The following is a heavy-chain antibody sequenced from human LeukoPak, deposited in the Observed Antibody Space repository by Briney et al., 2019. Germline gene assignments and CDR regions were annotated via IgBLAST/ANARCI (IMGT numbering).Heavy chain of an antibody. V-gene: IGHV3-30*18. Sequence: GGSLRLSCAASGFTFSSYGTHWVRQAPGKGLEWVAVISYDGSNKYYADSVKGRFTISRDNSKNTLYLQMNSLRAEDTAVYYCAKFENYYDSSGYDFDYWGQGTLVTVSS. CDR1: GFTFSSYG. D-gene: IGHD3-22*01. CDR3: AKFENYYDSSGYDFDY. CDR2: ISYDGSNK. J-gene: IGHJ4*02.